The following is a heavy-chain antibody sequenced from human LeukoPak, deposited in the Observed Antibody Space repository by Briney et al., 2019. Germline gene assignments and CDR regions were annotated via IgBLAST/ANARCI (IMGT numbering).Heavy chain of an antibody. CDR3: AREYYYDSSGYPLPRAFDI. Sequence: ASVKVSCKASGGTFSSYAISWVRQAPGQGLEWMGGIIPIFGTANYAQKFQGRVTITTDESTSTAYMELSSLRSVDTAVYYCAREYYYDSSGYPLPRAFDIWGQGTMVTVSS. D-gene: IGHD3-22*01. CDR2: IIPIFGTA. J-gene: IGHJ3*02. CDR1: GGTFSSYA. V-gene: IGHV1-69*05.